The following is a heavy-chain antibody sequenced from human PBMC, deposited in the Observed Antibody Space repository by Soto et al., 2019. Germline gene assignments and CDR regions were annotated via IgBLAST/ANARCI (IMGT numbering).Heavy chain of an antibody. CDR2: ISTYNGKT. V-gene: IGHV1-18*01. D-gene: IGHD1-26*01. J-gene: IGHJ3*02. CDR3: ARLLTEGATFREDAFDI. CDR1: RYTFTSHG. Sequence: QVELMQSGGEVKRPGASVKVSCKSSRYTFTSHGISWVRQAPGQGLEWMGWISTYNGKTDSAQKFQGRVTMTADTRTNTAHMELRSLRSDDTAVYYCARLLTEGATFREDAFDIWGQGTKVTVSS.